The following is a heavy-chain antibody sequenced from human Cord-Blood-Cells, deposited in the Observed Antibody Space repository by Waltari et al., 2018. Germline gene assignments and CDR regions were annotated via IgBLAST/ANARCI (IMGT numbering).Heavy chain of an antibody. CDR1: GDSVSRTSAA. CDR2: TYYSSKWYN. V-gene: IGHV6-1*01. Sequence: QVQLQQSGPGLVKPSQTLSLTCAISGDSVSRTSAARNWIRQSPSRGLEWLGRTYYSSKWYNDYAVSVKSRITINPDTSKNQFSLQLNSVTPEDTAVYYCARGSDSSGYVFNYWGQGTLVTVSS. J-gene: IGHJ4*02. CDR3: ARGSDSSGYVFNY. D-gene: IGHD3-22*01.